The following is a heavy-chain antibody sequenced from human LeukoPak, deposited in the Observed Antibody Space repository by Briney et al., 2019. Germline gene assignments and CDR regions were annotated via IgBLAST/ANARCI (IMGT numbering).Heavy chain of an antibody. CDR1: GFTFSSYG. CDR3: AKATYYYDSSGYRGGYFDY. CDR2: IRYDGSNK. V-gene: IGHV3-30*02. D-gene: IGHD3-22*01. J-gene: IGHJ4*02. Sequence: GGSLRLSCAASGFTFSSYGVHWVRQAPGKGLEWVAFIRYDGSNKYYADSVEGRFTISRDNSKNTLYLQMNSLRAEDTAVYYCAKATYYYDSSGYRGGYFDYWGQGTLVTVSS.